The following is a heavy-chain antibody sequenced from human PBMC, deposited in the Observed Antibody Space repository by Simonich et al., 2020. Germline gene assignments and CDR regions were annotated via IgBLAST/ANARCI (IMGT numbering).Heavy chain of an antibody. CDR2: LSYDGSNK. J-gene: IGHJ5*02. V-gene: IGHV3-30*07. Sequence: QVQLVESGGGVVQPGRSLRLSCAASGFTFSSYAMHWVRQAPGKGLEWVAVLSYDGSNKYYADSVKGRFTISRDNSKNTLYLQMNSLRAEDTAGYYCARDRNWGWFDPWGQGTLVTVSS. CDR3: ARDRNWGWFDP. D-gene: IGHD7-27*01. CDR1: GFTFSSYA.